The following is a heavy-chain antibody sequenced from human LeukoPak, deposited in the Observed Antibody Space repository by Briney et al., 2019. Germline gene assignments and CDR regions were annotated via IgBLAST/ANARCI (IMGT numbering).Heavy chain of an antibody. J-gene: IGHJ4*02. V-gene: IGHV3-23*01. D-gene: IGHD2-15*01. Sequence: PGGSLRLSCAASGLTFSGSAMSWVRQAPGKGLEWVSLISGSGNSTYYADSVKGRFTISRDNSNNKLYLQMNSLRAEDTAIYYCAKVLVLVSANRYYFDYWGQGTLVTVSS. CDR1: GLTFSGSA. CDR3: AKVLVLVSANRYYFDY. CDR2: ISGSGNST.